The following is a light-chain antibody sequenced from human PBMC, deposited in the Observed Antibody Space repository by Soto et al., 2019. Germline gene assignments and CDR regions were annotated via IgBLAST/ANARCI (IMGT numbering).Light chain of an antibody. CDR3: SSYTGSSTDV. J-gene: IGLJ1*01. CDR2: DVS. Sequence: QSALTQPASVSGSPGQSITISCTGSSSDGGGYNYVSWYQHHPGKAPKLIIYDVSNRPSGVSNRFSGSKSGNTASLTISGLQAEDEADYYCSSYTGSSTDVFGTGTKVTVL. CDR1: SSDGGGYNY. V-gene: IGLV2-14*03.